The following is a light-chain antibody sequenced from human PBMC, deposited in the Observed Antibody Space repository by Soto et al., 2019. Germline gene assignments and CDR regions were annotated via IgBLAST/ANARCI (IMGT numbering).Light chain of an antibody. CDR2: AAS. J-gene: IGKJ1*01. Sequence: EIVMTQSPATLSVSPGDRATLSCRASESVTSSLAWYQQKPGQPPRLLIYAASTRATYVPARFSGGGSETEFTLTISSLQSEDFAVYFCQQYNIWPLWTFGQGTKVDIK. CDR1: ESVTSS. CDR3: QQYNIWPLWT. V-gene: IGKV3-15*01.